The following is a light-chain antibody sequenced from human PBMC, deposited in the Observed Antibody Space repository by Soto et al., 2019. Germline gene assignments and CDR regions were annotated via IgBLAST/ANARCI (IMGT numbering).Light chain of an antibody. CDR1: QTISTW. CDR2: DAS. J-gene: IGKJ2*01. V-gene: IGKV1-5*01. CDR3: QHYDNYPYT. Sequence: DIQMTQSPSTLSASVGDRVTITCRASQTISTWLAWYQQKPGKAPKLLIYDASSLEGGVPSRFSGSGSGTQFTLTISRLQPDDFASYYCQHYDNYPYTFGQGTKLEI.